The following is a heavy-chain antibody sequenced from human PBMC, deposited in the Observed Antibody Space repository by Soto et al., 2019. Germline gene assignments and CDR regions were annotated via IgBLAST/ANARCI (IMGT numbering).Heavy chain of an antibody. CDR3: ARGGGVGVAGSAAFDM. CDR2: INPATGAE. D-gene: IGHD3-3*01. J-gene: IGHJ3*02. Sequence: QLHLVQSGAVVKKPGASVTVSCSASGYPVTAYYMHWVRQAPGRGLEWMGGINPATGAEKYTQTFPGRVTMTTDTSTSTVFMELSGLTSEDTAVFYCARGGGVGVAGSAAFDMWGQGTVVTVSS. CDR1: GYPVTAYY. V-gene: IGHV1-2*02.